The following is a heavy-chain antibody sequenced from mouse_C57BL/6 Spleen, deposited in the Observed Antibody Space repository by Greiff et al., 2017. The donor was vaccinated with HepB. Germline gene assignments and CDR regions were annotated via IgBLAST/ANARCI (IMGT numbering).Heavy chain of an antibody. CDR1: GFTFTAYY. J-gene: IGHJ2*01. CDR2: FRNKANGYTT. V-gene: IGHV7-3*01. CDR3: AISTQLTGTLYYCDY. Sequence: EVQLQESVGGLVQPGGSLSLSCAASGFTFTAYYMSWVRLPPGKALEWLGFFRNKANGYTTEYSASVKSRFTISGDKYQSILYLQMNALRAEDSATNYCAISTQLTGTLYYCDYWGQGTTRTVSS. D-gene: IGHD4-1*01.